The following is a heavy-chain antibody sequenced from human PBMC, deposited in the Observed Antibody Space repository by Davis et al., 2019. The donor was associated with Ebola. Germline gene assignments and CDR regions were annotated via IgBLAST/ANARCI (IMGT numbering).Heavy chain of an antibody. D-gene: IGHD3-10*01. CDR3: AKMGQGVMYGMDV. J-gene: IGHJ6*02. Sequence: GGSLRLSCAASGFTFSSYAMSWVRHAPGKGLEWVSAISGSGGSTYYADSVKGRFTISRDNSKNTLYLQMNSLRAEDTAVYYCAKMGQGVMYGMDVWGQGTTVTVSS. CDR1: GFTFSSYA. CDR2: ISGSGGST. V-gene: IGHV3-23*01.